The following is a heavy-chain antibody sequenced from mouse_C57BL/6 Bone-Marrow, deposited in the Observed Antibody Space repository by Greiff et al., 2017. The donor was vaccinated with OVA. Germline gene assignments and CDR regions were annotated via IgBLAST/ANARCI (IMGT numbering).Heavy chain of an antibody. D-gene: IGHD1-1*01. V-gene: IGHV7-3*01. CDR2: IRNKPNGSTT. J-gene: IGHJ2*01. Sequence: EVQGVESGGGLVQPGDSLSLSCAASGFTFTNYHMSWVRQPPGKALEWLAFIRNKPNGSTTEYSASVKGRFTISRDNSQSILYLQMNALRAEDSATYYCARYKGRVAVDYFDYWGQGTALTVSS. CDR3: ARYKGRVAVDYFDY. CDR1: GFTFTNYH.